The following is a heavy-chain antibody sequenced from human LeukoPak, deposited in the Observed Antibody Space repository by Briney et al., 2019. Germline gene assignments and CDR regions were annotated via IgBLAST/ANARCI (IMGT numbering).Heavy chain of an antibody. Sequence: GGSLRLSCAASGFTFSSYSMNWVRQAPGKGLEWVSSISSSTTNNIYYADSVKGRFTISRGNAKNSLYLQMNSLRAEDTAVYYCARDRGFEMGLFDYWGQGTLVTVSS. CDR1: GFTFSSYS. J-gene: IGHJ4*02. CDR3: ARDRGFEMGLFDY. D-gene: IGHD3-10*01. CDR2: ISSSTTNNI. V-gene: IGHV3-21*01.